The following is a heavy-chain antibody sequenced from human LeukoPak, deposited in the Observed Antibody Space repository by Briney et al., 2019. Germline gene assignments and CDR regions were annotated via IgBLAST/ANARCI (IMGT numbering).Heavy chain of an antibody. CDR3: ARGHYYGSGSYGYFDY. CDR1: GYTFTSYG. Sequence: ASVKVSCKASGYTFTSYGISWVRQAPGQGLEWMGWMNPNSGNTGYAQKFQGRVTMTRNTSISTAYMELSSLRSEDTAVYYCARGHYYGSGSYGYFDYWGQGTLVTVSS. CDR2: MNPNSGNT. V-gene: IGHV1-8*02. D-gene: IGHD3-10*01. J-gene: IGHJ4*02.